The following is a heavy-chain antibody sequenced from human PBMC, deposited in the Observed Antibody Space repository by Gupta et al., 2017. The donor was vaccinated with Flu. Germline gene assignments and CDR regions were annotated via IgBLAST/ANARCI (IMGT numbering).Heavy chain of an antibody. CDR2: MNPDSGDT. J-gene: IGHJ5*02. CDR3: TRNPSIWFDP. V-gene: IGHV1-8*01. Sequence: INWGRQAPGQGLEWMGWMNPDSGDTGYAEKFQGRVTMTRDTSISTAYMELSSLTSEDTAVYYCTRNPSIWFDPWGQGTLVTVSS.